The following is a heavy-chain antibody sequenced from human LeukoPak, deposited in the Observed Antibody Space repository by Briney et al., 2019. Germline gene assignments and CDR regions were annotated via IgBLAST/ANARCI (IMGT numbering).Heavy chain of an antibody. CDR2: TYYRSKWHN. Sequence: SQTLSLTCGISGDSVSSKSVVWNWIRQSPSRGLEWLGRTYYRSKWHNDYAVSVKGRITINPDTSKNHFSLQLNSVTPEDTAVYYCAELERGYWGQGTLVTVSS. CDR1: GDSVSSKSVV. D-gene: IGHD1-1*01. J-gene: IGHJ4*02. CDR3: AELERGY. V-gene: IGHV6-1*01.